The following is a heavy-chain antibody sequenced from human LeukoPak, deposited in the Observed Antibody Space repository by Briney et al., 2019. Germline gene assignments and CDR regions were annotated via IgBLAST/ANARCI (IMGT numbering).Heavy chain of an antibody. D-gene: IGHD3-9*01. Sequence: SETLSLTCAVYGGSFSGYYWSWIRQPPGKGLEWIGEIYQSGSTNYNPSLKSRVTISVDTSKNQFSLKLSSVTAADTAVYYCARGVLRYFDWPHYYYMDVWGKGTTVTISS. CDR2: IYQSGST. CDR3: ARGVLRYFDWPHYYYMDV. J-gene: IGHJ6*03. CDR1: GGSFSGYY. V-gene: IGHV4-34*01.